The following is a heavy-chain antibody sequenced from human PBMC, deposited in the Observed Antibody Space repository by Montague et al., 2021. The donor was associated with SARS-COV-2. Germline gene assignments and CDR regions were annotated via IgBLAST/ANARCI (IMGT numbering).Heavy chain of an antibody. CDR2: IYTSGRT. J-gene: IGHJ4*02. D-gene: IGHD3-10*01. Sequence: TLSLTCSASGSSISTGNYYWSWIRQPAGKRLEWIGDIYTSGRTNYNPSVQSRVTILVDTSKNQFSLRLNSVTAADAAVYYCATASGSGSLGFHYWGQGTLVLVSS. CDR1: GSSISTGNYY. CDR3: ATASGSGSLGFHY. V-gene: IGHV4-61*09.